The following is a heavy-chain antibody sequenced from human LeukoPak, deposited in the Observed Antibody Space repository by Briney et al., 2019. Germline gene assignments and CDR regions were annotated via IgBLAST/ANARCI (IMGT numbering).Heavy chain of an antibody. CDR2: IGTAGDT. CDR3: ARVAKERVGGVYYFGY. D-gene: IGHD1-1*01. Sequence: PGGSLRLSCAASGFTFSDYDMHWVRQATGKGLEWVSAIGTAGDTYYTGSVKGRFTISRENAKNSLYLRMNSLRAGDTAVYYCARVAKERVGGVYYFGYWGQGTLVTVSS. V-gene: IGHV3-13*01. J-gene: IGHJ4*02. CDR1: GFTFSDYD.